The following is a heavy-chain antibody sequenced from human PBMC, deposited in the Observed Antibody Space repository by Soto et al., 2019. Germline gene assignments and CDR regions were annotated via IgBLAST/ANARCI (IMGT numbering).Heavy chain of an antibody. D-gene: IGHD3-3*01. V-gene: IGHV5-51*01. Sequence: PGESLKISCKGSGYSFTSYWIGWVRQMPGKGLEWMGIIYPGDSDTRYSPSFQGQVTISADKSISTAYLQWSSLKASDTAMYYCARVEMYYDFWSGYRQYHLDYWGQGTLVTVSS. CDR3: ARVEMYYDFWSGYRQYHLDY. CDR1: GYSFTSYW. J-gene: IGHJ4*02. CDR2: IYPGDSDT.